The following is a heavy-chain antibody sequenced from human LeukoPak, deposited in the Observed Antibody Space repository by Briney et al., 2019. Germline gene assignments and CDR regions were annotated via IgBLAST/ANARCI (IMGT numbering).Heavy chain of an antibody. Sequence: GGSLRLSCAASGFXFSSYAISWVRQAPGKGLEWVSAISGSGGSTYYADSVKGRFTISRDNSKNTLYLQMNSLRAEDTAVYYCAKSLTTVTTGGWYFDLWGRGTLVTVSS. CDR2: ISGSGGST. CDR3: AKSLTTVTTGGWYFDL. J-gene: IGHJ2*01. CDR1: GFXFSSYA. V-gene: IGHV3-23*01. D-gene: IGHD4-17*01.